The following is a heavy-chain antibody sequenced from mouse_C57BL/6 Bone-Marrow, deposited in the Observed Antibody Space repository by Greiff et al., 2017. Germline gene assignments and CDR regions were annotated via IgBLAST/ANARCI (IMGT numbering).Heavy chain of an antibody. Sequence: VQLQQSGAELVKPGASVKLSCKASGYTFTSYWMHWVKQRPGQGLEWIGMIHPNSGSTNYNEKFKSKATLTVDKSPSTAYMQLSSLTSEDSAVYYCANYYGSSYWFAYWGQGTLVTVSA. V-gene: IGHV1-64*01. D-gene: IGHD1-1*01. CDR3: ANYYGSSYWFAY. CDR1: GYTFTSYW. CDR2: IHPNSGST. J-gene: IGHJ3*01.